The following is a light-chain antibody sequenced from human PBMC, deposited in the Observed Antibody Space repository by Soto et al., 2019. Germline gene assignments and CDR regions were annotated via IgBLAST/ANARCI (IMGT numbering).Light chain of an antibody. V-gene: IGLV2-14*03. J-gene: IGLJ3*02. CDR2: DVG. Sequence: QSVLTQPASVSGSPGQSITISCTGTSSDVGGYNSVSWYQQHPGKAPKLMIYDVGNRPSGVSNRFSGSKSGNTASLTISGLQAEDEADYYCSSYTSNSTRVFGGGTKVTVL. CDR1: SSDVGGYNS. CDR3: SSYTSNSTRV.